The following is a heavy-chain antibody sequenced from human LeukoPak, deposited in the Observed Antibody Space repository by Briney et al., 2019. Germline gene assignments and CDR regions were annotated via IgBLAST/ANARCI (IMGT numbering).Heavy chain of an antibody. V-gene: IGHV1-69*01. CDR3: ARGHSIRLGSLSAYVYNWFDP. Sequence: GGSLRLSCAASGFTFSSYAISWVRQAPGQGLEWMGGIIPIFGTANYAQKFQGRVTITADESTSTAYMELSSLRSEDTAVYYCARGHSIRLGSLSAYVYNWFDPWGQGTLVTVSS. CDR1: GFTFSSYA. CDR2: IIPIFGTA. J-gene: IGHJ5*02. D-gene: IGHD7-27*01.